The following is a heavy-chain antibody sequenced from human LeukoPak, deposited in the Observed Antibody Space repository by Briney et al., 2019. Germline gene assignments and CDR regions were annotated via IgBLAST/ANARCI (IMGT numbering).Heavy chain of an antibody. Sequence: GGSLRLSCAASGFTFSSYEMNWVRQAPGKGLEWVSYISSSGSTIYYADSVKGRFTISRDNAKNSLYLQMNSLRAEDTAVYYCARPQLYDGNSPRFDYWGQGTLVTVSS. CDR3: ARPQLYDGNSPRFDY. V-gene: IGHV3-48*03. D-gene: IGHD4-23*01. J-gene: IGHJ4*02. CDR1: GFTFSSYE. CDR2: ISSSGSTI.